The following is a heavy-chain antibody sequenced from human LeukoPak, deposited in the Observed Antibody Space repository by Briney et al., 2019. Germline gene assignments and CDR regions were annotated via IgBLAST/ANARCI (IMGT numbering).Heavy chain of an antibody. Sequence: SETLSLTCAVYGGSFSGYYWSWIRQPPGKGREWMGEINHSGSTNYNPSLKSRVTISVDTSKNQFSLKLSSVTAADTAVYYCARGTIAVAGYDYWGQGTLVTVSS. D-gene: IGHD6-19*01. CDR3: ARGTIAVAGYDY. V-gene: IGHV4-34*01. J-gene: IGHJ4*02. CDR1: GGSFSGYY. CDR2: INHSGST.